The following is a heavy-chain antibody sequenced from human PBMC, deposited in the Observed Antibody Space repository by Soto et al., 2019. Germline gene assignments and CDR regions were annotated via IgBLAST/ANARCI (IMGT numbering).Heavy chain of an antibody. J-gene: IGHJ4*02. CDR2: IHYSGST. CDR3: ARSLDYYDFWSGYSPFDY. Sequence: QVQLQESGPGLVKPSQTLSLTCIVSGGSISSGDHYWSWIRQPPGKGLEWIGYIHYSGSTYYNPSLKSRVTISVDTSKNQISLKLSSVTAADTAVYYCARSLDYYDFWSGYSPFDYWGQGTLVTVSS. D-gene: IGHD3-3*01. V-gene: IGHV4-30-4*01. CDR1: GGSISSGDHY.